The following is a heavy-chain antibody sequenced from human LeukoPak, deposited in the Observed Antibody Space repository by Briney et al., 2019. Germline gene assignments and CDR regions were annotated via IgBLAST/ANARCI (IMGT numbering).Heavy chain of an antibody. J-gene: IGHJ5*02. D-gene: IGHD3-3*01. CDR3: ARGGYDFWSGYSWFDP. CDR2: MNPNSGNT. V-gene: IGHV1-8*01. CDR1: GYTFTSYD. Sequence: GASVKVSRKASGYTFTSYDINWARQATGQGLEWMGWMNPNSGNTGYAQKFQGRVTMTRNTSISTAYMELSSLRSEDTAVYYCARGGYDFWSGYSWFDPWGQGTLVTVSS.